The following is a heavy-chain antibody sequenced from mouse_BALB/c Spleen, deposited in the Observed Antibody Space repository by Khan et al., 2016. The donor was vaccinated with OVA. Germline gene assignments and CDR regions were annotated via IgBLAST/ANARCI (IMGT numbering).Heavy chain of an antibody. V-gene: IGHV3-2*02. CDR1: GYSITSDYA. CDR2: ISYSGRT. D-gene: IGHD1-1*01. J-gene: IGHJ2*01. CDR3: ARSVTITTVVATDFDY. Sequence: EVQLQESGPGLVKPSQSLSLTRTVTGYSITSDYAWNWIRQFPGNKLEWMGYISYSGRTSYNPSLKSRISITRDTSKNQFFLQLNSVTTEHTATYYCARSVTITTVVATDFDYWGQGTTLTVSS.